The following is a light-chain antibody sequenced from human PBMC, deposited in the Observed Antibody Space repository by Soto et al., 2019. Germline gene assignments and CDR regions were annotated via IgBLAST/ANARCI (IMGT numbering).Light chain of an antibody. Sequence: DIQMTQSPSTLSGSVGDRVTITCRASQTISSWLAWYQQKPGKAPKLMIYKESTLKSGVPSRFSGSGSGTEFNLTISSLQPDDFATYYCQNYNSYSEACGQGTKVDIK. CDR1: QTISSW. J-gene: IGKJ1*01. V-gene: IGKV1-5*03. CDR3: QNYNSYSEA. CDR2: KES.